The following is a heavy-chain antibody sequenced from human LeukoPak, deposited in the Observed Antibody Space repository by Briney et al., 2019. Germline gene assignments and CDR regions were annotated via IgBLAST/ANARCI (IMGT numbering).Heavy chain of an antibody. CDR1: GFTVTSNY. J-gene: IGHJ4*02. CDR3: AREMGAATTYFDY. Sequence: GGSLRLSCAASGFTVTSNYMSWVRQAPGKGLEWLSVLYSGGKTYYANSATGRFTISRDSSTNTLYLQMESLRTEDTAVYYCAREMGAATTYFDYWGQGTPVIVSS. CDR2: LYSGGKT. D-gene: IGHD1-1*01. V-gene: IGHV3-53*01.